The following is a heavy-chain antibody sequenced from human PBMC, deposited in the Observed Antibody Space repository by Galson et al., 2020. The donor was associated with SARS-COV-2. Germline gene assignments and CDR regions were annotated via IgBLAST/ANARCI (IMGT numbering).Heavy chain of an antibody. V-gene: IGHV3-11*06. Sequence: GGSLRLSCAASGFTFRDYYMSWIRQAPGKGLEWVSYISSSSNYKNHADSVEGRFTISRDNAKNSLYLQMDSLRAEDTAVYYCARGGYYYGSGSPDHYNYYMDVWGKGTTVTVSS. CDR2: ISSSSNYK. J-gene: IGHJ6*03. CDR3: ARGGYYYGSGSPDHYNYYMDV. CDR1: GFTFRDYY. D-gene: IGHD3-10*01.